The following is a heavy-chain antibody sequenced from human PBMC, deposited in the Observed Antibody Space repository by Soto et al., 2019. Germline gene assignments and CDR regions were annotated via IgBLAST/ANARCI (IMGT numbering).Heavy chain of an antibody. D-gene: IGHD1-26*01. Sequence: QVQLVESGGGVVQPGRSLRLSCAVSGFTFSNYGMHWVRQAPGKGLEWVAIIWSDGSNKYYADSVKGRFTISRDNSKNPLSLQMNSLRAEDTAVYYCARRGSGTYSIDYWGQGTLVTVSS. CDR2: IWSDGSNK. V-gene: IGHV3-33*01. J-gene: IGHJ4*02. CDR1: GFTFSNYG. CDR3: ARRGSGTYSIDY.